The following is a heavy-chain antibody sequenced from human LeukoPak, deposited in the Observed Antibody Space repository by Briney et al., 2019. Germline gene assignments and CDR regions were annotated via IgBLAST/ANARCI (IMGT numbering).Heavy chain of an antibody. D-gene: IGHD2-15*01. J-gene: IGHJ6*03. V-gene: IGHV3-23*01. CDR2: ISGRGDET. Sequence: GGSLRLSCAASGFTFSSYAMSWVRQAPGGGLEWVSAISGRGDETFHADSVKGRFTTSRDNSKNTLSLQMSGLRVEDSAVYFCAKDTSAWWYHRAYMNVWGTGTTVTVSS. CDR1: GFTFSSYA. CDR3: AKDTSAWWYHRAYMNV.